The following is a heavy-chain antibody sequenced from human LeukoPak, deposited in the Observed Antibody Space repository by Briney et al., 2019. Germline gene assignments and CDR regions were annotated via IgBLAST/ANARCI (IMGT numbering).Heavy chain of an antibody. CDR1: GFSFSSYS. D-gene: IGHD1-26*01. CDR3: ATIVGGAYDAFDI. Sequence: GGSLRLSCAASGFSFSSYSMNWVRQAPGKGLEWLSYISSSSSTIYYADSVKGRFTISRDNAKNSLYLQMNSLRAEDTAVYYCATIVGGAYDAFDIWGQGTMVTVSP. V-gene: IGHV3-48*01. CDR2: ISSSSSTI. J-gene: IGHJ3*02.